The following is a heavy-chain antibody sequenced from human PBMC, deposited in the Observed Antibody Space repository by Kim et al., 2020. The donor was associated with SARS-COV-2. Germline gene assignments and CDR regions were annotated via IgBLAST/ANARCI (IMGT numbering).Heavy chain of an antibody. J-gene: IGHJ3*02. D-gene: IGHD3-10*01. CDR3: ARRYFGGFDI. V-gene: IGHV3-11*04. CDR2: TI. Sequence: TIYDADSVKGPFTISRDNAKNSLYLQMNRRRAEDTAVYYCARRYFGGFDIWGQGTMVTVSS.